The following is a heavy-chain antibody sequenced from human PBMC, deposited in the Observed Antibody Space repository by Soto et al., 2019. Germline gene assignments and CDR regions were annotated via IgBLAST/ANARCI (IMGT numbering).Heavy chain of an antibody. J-gene: IGHJ4*02. CDR1: GYTLTSYS. Sequence: GASVKVSCKASGYTLTSYSMHLVRPAPGQRLEWMGWINAGNGNTKYSQKFQGRVTITRDTSASTAYMELSSLRSEDTAVYYCARAVGGPTSNLDYWGQGTLVT. D-gene: IGHD3-16*01. CDR2: INAGNGNT. V-gene: IGHV1-3*01. CDR3: ARAVGGPTSNLDY.